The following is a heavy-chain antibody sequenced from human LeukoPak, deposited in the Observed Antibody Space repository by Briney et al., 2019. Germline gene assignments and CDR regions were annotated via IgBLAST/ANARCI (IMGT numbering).Heavy chain of an antibody. CDR3: AREGGLYDSSGYHFDY. CDR1: GYTFTGYY. J-gene: IGHJ4*02. D-gene: IGHD3-22*01. V-gene: IGHV1-2*02. Sequence: GASVKVSCKASGYTFTGYYMHWVRQALGQRLEWMGWINPNSGGTNYAQKFQGRVTMTRDTSISTAYMELSRLRSDDTAVYYCAREGGLYDSSGYHFDYWGQGTLVTVSS. CDR2: INPNSGGT.